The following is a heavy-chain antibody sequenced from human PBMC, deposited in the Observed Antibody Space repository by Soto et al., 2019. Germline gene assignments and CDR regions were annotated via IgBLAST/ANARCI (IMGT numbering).Heavy chain of an antibody. CDR3: AKGPLWVGELPLYDYYMDA. V-gene: IGHV3-23*01. D-gene: IGHD3-10*01. Sequence: PGGSLRLSCAASGFNFSNYAMSWVRQAPGKGLEWVSAISGSGGSTYYADSVQGRFIISRDNSENTLYLQMSSLRAEATAIYYCAKGPLWVGELPLYDYYMDAWGKGTTVTVSS. CDR1: GFNFSNYA. J-gene: IGHJ6*03. CDR2: ISGSGGST.